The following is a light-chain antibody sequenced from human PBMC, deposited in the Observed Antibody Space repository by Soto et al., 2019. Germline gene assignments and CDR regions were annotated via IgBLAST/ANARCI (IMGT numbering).Light chain of an antibody. CDR1: QSVSSSY. J-gene: IGKJ1*01. V-gene: IGKV3-20*01. CDR3: QQCGSSPS. Sequence: EIVLTQSPGTLSLSPGERATLSCRASQSVSSSYLAWYQQKPGQAPGLLIYDTSSRATGIPDRFSGSGSGTDFTLTISRLEPEDFAVYYCQQCGSSPSFGQGTKV. CDR2: DTS.